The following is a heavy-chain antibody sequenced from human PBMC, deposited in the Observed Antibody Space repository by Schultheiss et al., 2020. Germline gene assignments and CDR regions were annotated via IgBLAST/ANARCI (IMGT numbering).Heavy chain of an antibody. V-gene: IGHV1-2*02. J-gene: IGHJ6*02. CDR3: ARVKYYDLLTGYGLSSYGVDV. CDR1: GYTFTGYY. D-gene: IGHD3-9*01. CDR2: INPISGGT. Sequence: ASVKVSCKASGYTFTGYYMHWVRQAPGQGLEWMGWINPISGGTKYAQKFQGRVTMTRDTSISTVYMELRRLMSDDTAVYYCARVKYYDLLTGYGLSSYGVDVWGQGTTVTVSS.